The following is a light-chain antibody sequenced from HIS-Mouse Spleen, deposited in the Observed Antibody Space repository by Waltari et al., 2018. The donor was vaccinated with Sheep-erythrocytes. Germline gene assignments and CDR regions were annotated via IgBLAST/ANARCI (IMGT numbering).Light chain of an antibody. CDR1: SSNIGSNY. CDR3: AAWDDSLSGPV. CDR2: RNN. V-gene: IGLV1-47*01. Sequence: QSVLTQPPSASGTPGQRVTISCSGSSSNIGSNYVYWYQQLPGTAPKLLIYRNNQPPSGVPDRFAGSKSGTSASLAIIGLRSEDEADYYCAAWDDSLSGPVFGGGTKLTVL. J-gene: IGLJ3*02.